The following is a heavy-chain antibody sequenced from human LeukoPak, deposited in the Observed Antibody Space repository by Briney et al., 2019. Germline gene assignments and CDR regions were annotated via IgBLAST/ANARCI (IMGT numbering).Heavy chain of an antibody. Sequence: ASVKVSCKASGYTFTGYYMHWVRQAPGQGLEWMGWINPNSGGTNYAQKFQGRVTMTRDTSISTAYIELSRLRSDDTAVYYCATTHPYYYDSSGYSHFDYWGQGTLVTVSS. CDR3: ATTHPYYYDSSGYSHFDY. D-gene: IGHD3-22*01. CDR2: INPNSGGT. V-gene: IGHV1-2*02. CDR1: GYTFTGYY. J-gene: IGHJ4*02.